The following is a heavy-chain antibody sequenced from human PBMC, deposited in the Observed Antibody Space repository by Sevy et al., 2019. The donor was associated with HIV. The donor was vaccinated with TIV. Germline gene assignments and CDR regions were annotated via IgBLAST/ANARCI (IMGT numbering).Heavy chain of an antibody. V-gene: IGHV1-8*01. J-gene: IGHJ4*02. Sequence: ASVKVSCKASGYTFTSYDINWVRQATGQGLEWMGWMNPNSGNTGYAQKFQGRVTMTRNTSISTAYMELGSLRSEDTAVYYCARGRRKDIVVVVAAKGFDYWGQGTLVTVSS. CDR2: MNPNSGNT. CDR3: ARGRRKDIVVVVAAKGFDY. CDR1: GYTFTSYD. D-gene: IGHD2-15*01.